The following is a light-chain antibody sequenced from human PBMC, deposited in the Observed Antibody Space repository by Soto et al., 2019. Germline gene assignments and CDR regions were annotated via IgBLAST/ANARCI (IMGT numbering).Light chain of an antibody. CDR1: QSVSSK. J-gene: IGKJ1*01. CDR3: QKYNSAPQT. CDR2: GAS. V-gene: IGKV3-15*01. Sequence: EIVMTQSPATLSVSPGEGATLSCRASQSVSSKLAWYQQKPGQAPRLLIYGASTRATGIPARFSGSGSGTDFTLTIGRLESEDVATYYCQKYNSAPQTFGQGTKVDI.